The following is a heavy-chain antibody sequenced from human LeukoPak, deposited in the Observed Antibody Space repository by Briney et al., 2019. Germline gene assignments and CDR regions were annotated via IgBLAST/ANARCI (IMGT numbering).Heavy chain of an antibody. CDR2: ISGSGAGT. CDR3: AKSARMVRGAHQSY. CDR1: GFTFSSYA. Sequence: GGSLRLSCAASGFTFSSYAMSWVRQAPGKGLEWVSAISGSGAGTHYADPVQGRFTISRDNSKNTLYLQMNSLRAEDTAVYYCAKSARMVRGAHQSYWGQGTLVTVSS. D-gene: IGHD3-10*01. J-gene: IGHJ4*02. V-gene: IGHV3-23*01.